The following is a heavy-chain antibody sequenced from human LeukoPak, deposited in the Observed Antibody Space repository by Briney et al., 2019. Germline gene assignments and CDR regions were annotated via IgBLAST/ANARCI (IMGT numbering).Heavy chain of an antibody. CDR2: IGSSSSYI. CDR3: ARDRSYDSSVPFDY. D-gene: IGHD3-22*01. CDR1: GFTFSSYS. V-gene: IGHV3-21*01. J-gene: IGHJ4*02. Sequence: PGGSLRLSCAASGFTFSSYSMNWVRQAPGKGLEWVSSIGSSSSYIYYADSVKGRFTISRDNAKNSLYLQMNSLRAEDTAVYYCARDRSYDSSVPFDYWGQGTLVTVSS.